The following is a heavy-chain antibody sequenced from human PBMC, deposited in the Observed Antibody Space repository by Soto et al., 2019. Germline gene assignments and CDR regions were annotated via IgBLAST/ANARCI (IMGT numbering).Heavy chain of an antibody. V-gene: IGHV3-23*01. Sequence: GGSLRLSCAASGFSFRIFAMNWVRQAPGKGLEWIANISDSGGSTLYSDSVKGRFIISRDNSDDTLYLEMNSLRVEDTAIYYCTKDAYTKYYYYGMDVWGQGTTVTVSS. J-gene: IGHJ6*02. CDR3: TKDAYTKYYYYGMDV. CDR2: ISDSGGST. CDR1: GFSFRIFA. D-gene: IGHD4-4*01.